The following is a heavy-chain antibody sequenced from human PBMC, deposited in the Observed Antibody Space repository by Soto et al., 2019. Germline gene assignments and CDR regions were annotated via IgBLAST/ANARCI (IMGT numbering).Heavy chain of an antibody. D-gene: IGHD4-17*01. CDR2: ILDDGSDQ. J-gene: IGHJ4*02. CDR3: ARDDDYGDNEFDY. V-gene: IGHV3-33*01. Sequence: QVQLVESGGGVVQPGRSLRLSCAASGFTFSRYGMHWVRQAPGKGLEWVAVILDDGSDQNYVDSVKGRFTISRDNSKNSLYLQMNSLRAEDTAVYYCARDDDYGDNEFDYWGQGTLVTVSS. CDR1: GFTFSRYG.